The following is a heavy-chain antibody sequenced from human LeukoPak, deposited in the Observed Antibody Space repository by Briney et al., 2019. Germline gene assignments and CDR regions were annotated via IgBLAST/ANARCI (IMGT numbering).Heavy chain of an antibody. Sequence: SETLSLTCTVSGGSISSSSYYWGWIRQPPGKGLEWIGSIYYSGSTYYNPSLKSRVTISVDTSKNQFSLKLSSVTAAETAVYYCARGGPVYYFDYWGQGTLVTVSS. CDR1: GGSISSSSYY. CDR3: ARGGPVYYFDY. CDR2: IYYSGST. J-gene: IGHJ4*02. V-gene: IGHV4-39*07.